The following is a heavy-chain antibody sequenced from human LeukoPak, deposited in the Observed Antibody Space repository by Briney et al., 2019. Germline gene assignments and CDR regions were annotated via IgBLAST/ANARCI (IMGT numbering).Heavy chain of an antibody. Sequence: GGSLRLSCAASGFTFSSYAMHWVRQAPGEGLEWVSYISTSSTTIYYADSVKGRFTISRDNAKNSLYLQMNSLRAEDTAVYYCARLYGGYGGSDYWGQGTLVTVSS. CDR3: ARLYGGYGGSDY. V-gene: IGHV3-48*04. CDR1: GFTFSSYA. D-gene: IGHD5-12*01. CDR2: ISTSSTTI. J-gene: IGHJ4*02.